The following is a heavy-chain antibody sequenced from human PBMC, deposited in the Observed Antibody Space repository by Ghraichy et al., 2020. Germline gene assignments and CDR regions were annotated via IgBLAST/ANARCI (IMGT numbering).Heavy chain of an antibody. Sequence: SETLSLTCAVYGGSFSGYYWSWIRQPPGKGLEWIGEINHSGSTNYNPSLKSRVTISVDTSKNQFSLKLSSVTAADTAVYYCARGLLEQQLVQGIDAFDIWGQGTMVTVSS. CDR2: INHSGST. CDR3: ARGLLEQQLVQGIDAFDI. D-gene: IGHD6-13*01. V-gene: IGHV4-34*01. J-gene: IGHJ3*02. CDR1: GGSFSGYY.